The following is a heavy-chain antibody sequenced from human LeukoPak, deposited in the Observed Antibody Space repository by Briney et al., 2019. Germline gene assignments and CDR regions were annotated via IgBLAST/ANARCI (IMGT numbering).Heavy chain of an antibody. D-gene: IGHD2-15*01. CDR1: GFTFSSYA. J-gene: IGHJ4*02. CDR3: AKDLAKGYCSGGSCYSYGDY. Sequence: GGSLRLSCAASGFTFSSYAMSWVRQAPGKGLEWVSAISGSGGSTYYADSVKGRFTISRDNSKNTLYLQMNSLRAEDTAVYYCAKDLAKGYCSGGSCYSYGDYWGQGTLVTVSS. CDR2: ISGSGGST. V-gene: IGHV3-23*01.